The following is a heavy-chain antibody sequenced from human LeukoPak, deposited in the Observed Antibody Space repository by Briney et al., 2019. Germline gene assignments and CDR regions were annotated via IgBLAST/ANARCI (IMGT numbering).Heavy chain of an antibody. CDR2: IRYHGSDK. D-gene: IGHD2-2*01. Sequence: PGGSLRLSCTASGFNFGDYAMSWVRQAPGKGLEWVAFIRYHGSDKYYADSVKGRFTISRDNSKNTLYLQMNSLRPEDTSVYFCARSPTSWYFDYWGQGTLVTVSS. J-gene: IGHJ4*02. CDR3: ARSPTSWYFDY. CDR1: GFNFGDYA. V-gene: IGHV3-30*02.